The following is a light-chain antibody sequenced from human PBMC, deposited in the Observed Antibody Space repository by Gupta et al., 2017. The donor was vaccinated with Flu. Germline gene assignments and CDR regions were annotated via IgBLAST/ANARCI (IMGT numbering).Light chain of an antibody. CDR3: QQDGSSPVT. V-gene: IGKV3-20*01. J-gene: IGKJ1*01. Sequence: EIVLTQSPGTLSLSPGERATLSCRASQSVNSSYLAWYQQKPGQAPRLLIYGASSRATGIPDRFSGSGSGTDFTLTISRLEPEDFAVYYCQQDGSSPVTFGQGTKVEIK. CDR1: QSVNSSY. CDR2: GAS.